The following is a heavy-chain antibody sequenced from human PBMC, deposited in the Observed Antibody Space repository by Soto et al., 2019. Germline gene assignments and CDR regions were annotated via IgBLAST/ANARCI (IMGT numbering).Heavy chain of an antibody. CDR2: IFPSGTT. J-gene: IGHJ4*02. CDR1: GFSSRGATCC. V-gene: IGHV4-30-2*01. CDR3: ARSREFDY. Sequence: TLSLTCGVSGFSSRGATCCWNWIRQPPGKGLEWIGYIFPSGTTYYNPSLKSRVTISIDVSKNQFSLSLRSLTAADTAVYYCARSREFDYWSQGTLVNVSA.